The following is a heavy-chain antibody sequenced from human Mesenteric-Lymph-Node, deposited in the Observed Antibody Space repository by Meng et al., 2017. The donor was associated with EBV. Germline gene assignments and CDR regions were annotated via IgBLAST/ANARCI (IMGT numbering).Heavy chain of an antibody. D-gene: IGHD3-10*01. J-gene: IGHJ4*02. CDR1: GGSFSGYY. Sequence: QVHLQQWGAGLLQPSETLSLTCAVYGGSFSGYYWSWIRQPPGKGLEWIGEINHSGSTNYNPSLKSRVTISVDTSKNQFSLKLSSVTAADTAVYYCARFGAILRGFDYWGQGTLVTVSS. V-gene: IGHV4-34*01. CDR2: INHSGST. CDR3: ARFGAILRGFDY.